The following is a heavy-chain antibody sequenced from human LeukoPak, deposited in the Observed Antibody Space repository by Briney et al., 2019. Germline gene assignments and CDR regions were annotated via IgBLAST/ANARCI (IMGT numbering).Heavy chain of an antibody. Sequence: GGSLRLSCAASGFTFSDYYMSWIRQAPGEGLEWVSYITSSGSSTGYADSVKGRFTISRDNAKNSLYLQMNSLRAEDTAVYYCATYYYASGRSDWGQGTLVTVSS. CDR2: ITSSGSST. CDR1: GFTFSDYY. CDR3: ATYYYASGRSD. V-gene: IGHV3-11*03. D-gene: IGHD3-10*01. J-gene: IGHJ4*02.